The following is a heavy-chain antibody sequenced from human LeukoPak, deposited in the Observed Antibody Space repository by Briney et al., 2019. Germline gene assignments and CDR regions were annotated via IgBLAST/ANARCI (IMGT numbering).Heavy chain of an antibody. D-gene: IGHD2/OR15-2a*01. V-gene: IGHV4-39*07. CDR1: GGSISSYY. CDR2: IYYSGST. Sequence: SETLSLTCTVSGGSISSYYWNWIRQPPGKGLEWIGSIYYSGSTYYNPSLKSRVTISVDTSKNQFSLKLSSVTAADTAVYYCARGKYFHFDYWGQGTLVTVSS. CDR3: ARGKYFHFDY. J-gene: IGHJ4*02.